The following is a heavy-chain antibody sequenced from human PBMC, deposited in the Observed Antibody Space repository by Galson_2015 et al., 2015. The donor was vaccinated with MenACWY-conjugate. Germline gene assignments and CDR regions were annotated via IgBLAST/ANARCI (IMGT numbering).Heavy chain of an antibody. CDR1: GFIFTTYW. CDR2: INPRGSST. Sequence: LRLSCAASGFIFTTYWMHWVRQAPGKGLVWVSRINPRGSSTTYADSVKDRFTISRDNAKNTLYLRMNSLRPEDTAVFYCAKSRGASFYFDSRGQGTLVTVSS. V-gene: IGHV3-74*01. J-gene: IGHJ4*02. D-gene: IGHD1-26*01. CDR3: AKSRGASFYFDS.